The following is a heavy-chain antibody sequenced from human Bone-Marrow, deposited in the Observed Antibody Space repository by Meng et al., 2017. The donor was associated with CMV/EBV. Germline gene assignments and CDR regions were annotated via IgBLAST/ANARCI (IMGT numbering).Heavy chain of an antibody. CDR2: ISGSGGST. CDR3: PNVARNFDY. D-gene: IGHD1-14*01. V-gene: IGHV3-23*01. Sequence: GESLKISCAASGFTFSSYAMSWVRQAPGKGLEWVSAISGSGGSTYYADSVKGRFTISRDNSKNTLYLQMNSLRAEDTAVYYCPNVARNFDYWGQGTVVTVSS. CDR1: GFTFSSYA. J-gene: IGHJ4*02.